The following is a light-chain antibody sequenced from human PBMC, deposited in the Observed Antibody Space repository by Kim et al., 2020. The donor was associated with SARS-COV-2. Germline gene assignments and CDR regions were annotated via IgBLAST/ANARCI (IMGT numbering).Light chain of an antibody. V-gene: IGKV3-20*01. CDR1: QSVTNNC. J-gene: IGKJ4*01. CDR3: QQYVGSPLT. Sequence: EIVLTQSPGTLSLSPGERATLSCMASQSVTNNCLAWYQQKPGQALRLLIYDASKRATGIPDRFSGSGSGTDFTLSINRLEPEDFAVYFCQQYVGSPLTFGGGTKVDIK. CDR2: DAS.